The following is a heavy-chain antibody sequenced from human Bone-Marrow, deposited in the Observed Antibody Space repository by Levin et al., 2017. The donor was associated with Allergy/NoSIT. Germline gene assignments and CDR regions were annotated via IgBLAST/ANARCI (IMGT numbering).Heavy chain of an antibody. CDR1: GFRMSDYS. V-gene: IGHV3-48*01. J-gene: IGHJ5*02. CDR3: ARATYHDDSSGTWCDP. CDR2: ISVGSYSI. D-gene: IGHD3-22*01. Sequence: GESLKISCAASGFRMSDYSFHWVRQAPGKGLEWISYISVGSYSIDYADSVKGRFSVSRDDAKDLVYLEVDSLRAADTAMYFCARATYHDDSSGTWCDPWGQGTLVTVSS.